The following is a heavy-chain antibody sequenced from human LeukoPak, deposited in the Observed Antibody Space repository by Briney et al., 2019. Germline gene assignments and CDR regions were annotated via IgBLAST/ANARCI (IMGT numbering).Heavy chain of an antibody. V-gene: IGHV1-69*05. CDR1: GGTFSSYA. J-gene: IGHJ6*03. D-gene: IGHD6-13*01. CDR3: ATSDPYSSTYYYYYYYMDV. Sequence: SVKVSCKATGGTFSSYAISWVREAPGRGLEWMGGIRPIFGTANYAQKFQGRVTITTDESTSTAYMELSSLRSEDTVVYYCATSDPYSSTYYYYYYYMDVWGKGTTVTVSS. CDR2: IRPIFGTA.